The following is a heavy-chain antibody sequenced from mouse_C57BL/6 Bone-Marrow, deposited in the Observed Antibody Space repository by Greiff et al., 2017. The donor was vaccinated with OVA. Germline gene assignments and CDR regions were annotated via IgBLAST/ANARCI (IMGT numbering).Heavy chain of an antibody. CDR3: ARYRGWLPWDFDV. J-gene: IGHJ1*03. CDR2: ISYSGST. Sequence: EVQLQQSGPGLAKPSQTLSLPCSVSGYSITSDYWNWIRKFPGNKLEYMGYISYSGSTYYNPSLKSRISITRDTSKNQYYLQLNSVTTEDTATYYCARYRGWLPWDFDVWGKGTTVTVSS. CDR1: GYSITSDY. D-gene: IGHD2-3*01. V-gene: IGHV3-8*01.